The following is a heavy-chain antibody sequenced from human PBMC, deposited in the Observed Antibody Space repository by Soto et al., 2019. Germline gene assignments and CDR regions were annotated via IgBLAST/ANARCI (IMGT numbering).Heavy chain of an antibody. CDR2: IKQDGSEK. V-gene: IGHV3-7*01. Sequence: GGSLRLSCAASGFTFSSYWMSWVRQAPGKGLEWVANIKQDGSEKYYVDSVKGRFTISRDNAKNSLYLQMNSLRAEDTAVYYCAKYGSGSYYHYYYYYYMDVWGKGTTVTVSS. CDR3: AKYGSGSYYHYYYYYYMDV. J-gene: IGHJ6*03. CDR1: GFTFSSYW. D-gene: IGHD3-10*01.